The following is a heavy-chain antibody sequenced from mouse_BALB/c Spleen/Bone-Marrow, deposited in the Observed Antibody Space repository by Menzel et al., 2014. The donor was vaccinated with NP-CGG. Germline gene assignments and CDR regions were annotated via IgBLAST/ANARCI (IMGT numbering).Heavy chain of an antibody. V-gene: IGHV1-80*01. J-gene: IGHJ4*01. CDR3: ARVYYGNLDY. Sequence: QVQLQQSGAELVRPGSSVKISCKASGYEFSSYWMNWVKQRPGQGLEWIGQIYPGDGDTNYNGKFKGKATLTADKSSSTAYMQVSSLTSEDSAVYFCARVYYGNLDYWGQGTSVTVSP. CDR1: GYEFSSYW. CDR2: IYPGDGDT. D-gene: IGHD2-1*01.